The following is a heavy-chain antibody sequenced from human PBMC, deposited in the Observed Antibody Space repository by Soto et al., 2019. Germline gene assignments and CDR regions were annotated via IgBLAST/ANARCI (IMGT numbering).Heavy chain of an antibody. V-gene: IGHV3-33*01. CDR2: IVNDGSDR. CDR3: ARDDDYEANGLDY. D-gene: IGHD4-17*01. Sequence: PWGSLRLGVVGSGFTVSRYGMHWLRQAPGEGLEWMAVIVNDGSDRDYAASVAGRFTISRDNSKNTLYLQMDNLGVDDTAMYYCARDDDYEANGLDYWGQGTLVTVS. CDR1: GFTVSRYG. J-gene: IGHJ4*02.